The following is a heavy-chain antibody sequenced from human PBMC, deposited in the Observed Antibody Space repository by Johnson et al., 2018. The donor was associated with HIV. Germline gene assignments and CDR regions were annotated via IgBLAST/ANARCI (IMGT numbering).Heavy chain of an antibody. CDR3: AREPSDSVSSGLALRNDAFDI. CDR1: GFTVSSNY. V-gene: IGHV3-66*01. CDR2: SYSGGST. D-gene: IGHD3-22*01. Sequence: VQLVESGGGLVQPGGSLRLSCAASGFTVSSNYMSWVRQAPGKGLEWVSVSYSGGSTYYADSVTGSFTISRDNSKKTRYLQRNSRRAEDTAVYYCAREPSDSVSSGLALRNDAFDIWGQGTMVTVSS. J-gene: IGHJ3*02.